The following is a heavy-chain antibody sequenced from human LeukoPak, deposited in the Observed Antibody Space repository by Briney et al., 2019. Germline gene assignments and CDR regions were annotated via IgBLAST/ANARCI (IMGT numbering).Heavy chain of an antibody. CDR2: ISGSGGST. CDR3: ARDSGDSSGYYPDDY. V-gene: IGHV3-23*01. CDR1: GFTFSSYA. Sequence: GGSLRLSCAASGFTFSSYAMSWVRQAPGKGLEWVSAISGSGGSTYYADSVKGRFTISRDNSKNTLYLQMNSLRAEDTAVYYCARDSGDSSGYYPDDYWGQGTLVTVSS. J-gene: IGHJ4*02. D-gene: IGHD3-22*01.